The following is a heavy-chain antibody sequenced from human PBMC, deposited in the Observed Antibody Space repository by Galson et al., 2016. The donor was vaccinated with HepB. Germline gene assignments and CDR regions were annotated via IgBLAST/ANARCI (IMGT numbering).Heavy chain of an antibody. D-gene: IGHD3-10*01. CDR1: GFPFSNYG. CDR3: AKRHYYGSGSFDY. CDR2: VSYSGGST. J-gene: IGHJ4*02. Sequence: LRLSCAASGFPFSNYGVSWVRQAPGKGLEWVSTVSYSGGSTYYADSVKGRFTISRDNSKNTLFLQMNSLRVEDTAIYYCAKRHYYGSGSFDYWGQGTLVTVSS. V-gene: IGHV3-23*01.